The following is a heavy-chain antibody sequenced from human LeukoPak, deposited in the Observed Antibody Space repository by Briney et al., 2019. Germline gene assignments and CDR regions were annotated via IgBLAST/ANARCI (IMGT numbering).Heavy chain of an antibody. V-gene: IGHV1-46*01. Sequence: ASVKVSCKASGYTFTSYYMHWVRQAPGQGLEWMGIINPSGGSTSYAQKFQGRVTMTRDTSTSTVYMELSSLRSEDTAVYYCASDISSSWYAYYYYYGMDVWGQGTTVTVSS. CDR3: ASDISSSWYAYYYYYGMDV. CDR1: GYTFTSYY. J-gene: IGHJ6*02. CDR2: INPSGGST. D-gene: IGHD6-13*01.